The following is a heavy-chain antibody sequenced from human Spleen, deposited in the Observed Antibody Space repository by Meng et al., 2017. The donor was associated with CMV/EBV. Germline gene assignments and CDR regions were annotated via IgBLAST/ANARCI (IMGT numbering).Heavy chain of an antibody. J-gene: IGHJ4*02. Sequence: SETLSLTCTVSGDSVSSNSAAWNWIRQSPSRGLEWLGRTYYRSKWYNDCAVSVKSRITINPDTSKNQFSLQLNSVTPEDTAVYYCARWSTTYSSSWFFDYWGQGTLVTVSS. CDR2: TYYRSKWYN. D-gene: IGHD6-13*01. V-gene: IGHV6-1*01. CDR3: ARWSTTYSSSWFFDY. CDR1: GDSVSSNSAA.